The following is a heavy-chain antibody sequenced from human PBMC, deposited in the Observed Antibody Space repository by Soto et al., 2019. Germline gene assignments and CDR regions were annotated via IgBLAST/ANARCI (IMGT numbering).Heavy chain of an antibody. CDR2: IYSGGSI. V-gene: IGHV4-39*01. Sequence: SETLSLTCPASGVSIVSGNYYWAWIRQSPEMGLEWIGTIYSGGSIFHNPSFKSRASMSVDASRNHFSLYPSSVTVADTALYHCARQKVMGATTWFDIWGRGNMVTVSS. CDR3: ARQKVMGATTWFDI. CDR1: GVSIVSGNYY. D-gene: IGHD1-26*01. J-gene: IGHJ5*02.